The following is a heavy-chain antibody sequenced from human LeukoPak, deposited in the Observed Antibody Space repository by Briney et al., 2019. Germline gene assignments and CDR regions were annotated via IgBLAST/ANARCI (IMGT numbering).Heavy chain of an antibody. Sequence: SVKVSCKASGGTFSSYAISWVRQAPGQGLEWMGGIIPIFGTANYAQKFQGRVTISTDESTSTAYMELSSLRSEDTAVYYCAIGESIRYYFDYWGQGTLVTVSS. J-gene: IGHJ4*02. CDR3: AIGESIRYYFDY. CDR1: GGTFSSYA. D-gene: IGHD3-10*01. V-gene: IGHV1-69*05. CDR2: IIPIFGTA.